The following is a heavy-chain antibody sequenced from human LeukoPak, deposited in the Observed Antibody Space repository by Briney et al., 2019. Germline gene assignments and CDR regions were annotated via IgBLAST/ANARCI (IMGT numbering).Heavy chain of an antibody. Sequence: PSETLSLTCTVSGGSISSNSHYWAWIRQPPGKGLEWIGSIHYSGSIFYSPSLKSRVTISVDTSKNQFSLILTSVTASDTAVYYCAREEASVGDYWGQGILVTVSS. CDR3: AREEASVGDY. D-gene: IGHD2-21*01. V-gene: IGHV4-39*01. CDR1: GGSISSNSHY. J-gene: IGHJ4*02. CDR2: IHYSGSI.